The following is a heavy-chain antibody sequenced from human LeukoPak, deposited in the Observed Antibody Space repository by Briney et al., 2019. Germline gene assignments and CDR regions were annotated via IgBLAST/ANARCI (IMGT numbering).Heavy chain of an antibody. Sequence: GGSLRLSCAASGFTYSSYAMSWVRQAPGKGLEWVSAISGSGGSTYYADSVKGRFTISRDNSKNTLYLQMNSLRAEDTALYYCAKDSTVSGSYYGMDVWGQGTTVTVSS. CDR3: AKDSTVSGSYYGMDV. V-gene: IGHV3-23*01. D-gene: IGHD3-3*01. J-gene: IGHJ6*02. CDR2: ISGSGGST. CDR1: GFTYSSYA.